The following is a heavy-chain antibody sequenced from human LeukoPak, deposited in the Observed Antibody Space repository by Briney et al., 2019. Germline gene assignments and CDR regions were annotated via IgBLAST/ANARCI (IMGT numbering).Heavy chain of an antibody. J-gene: IGHJ4*02. D-gene: IGHD4-17*01. Sequence: ASVKVSCKASGGTLSSYAISWVRQAPGQGLEWMGGIIPIFGTANYAQKFQGRVTITADESTSTAYMELSSLRSEDTAVYYCARGRGYYGDYVFDYWGQGTLVTVSS. CDR1: GGTLSSYA. CDR2: IIPIFGTA. V-gene: IGHV1-69*13. CDR3: ARGRGYYGDYVFDY.